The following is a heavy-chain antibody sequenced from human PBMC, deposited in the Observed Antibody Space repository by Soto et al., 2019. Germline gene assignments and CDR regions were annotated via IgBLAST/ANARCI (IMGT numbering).Heavy chain of an antibody. Sequence: SETLSLTCSVSGGSISSSSHYWGWIRQPPGKGLEWIGSVYSSGSTYRNPSLESRVTISVDRSKNQFSLRLSSVTAADTAVYYCGRGNIVATILMTFDYWGQGTLVTVSS. CDR2: VYSSGST. CDR1: GGSISSSSHY. V-gene: IGHV4-39*01. D-gene: IGHD5-12*01. CDR3: GRGNIVATILMTFDY. J-gene: IGHJ4*02.